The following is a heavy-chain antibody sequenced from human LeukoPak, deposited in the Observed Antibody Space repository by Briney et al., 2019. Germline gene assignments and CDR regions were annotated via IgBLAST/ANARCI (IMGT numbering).Heavy chain of an antibody. D-gene: IGHD3-22*01. CDR3: ASSGSSGYYWFDP. CDR2: ISSSGSTI. J-gene: IGHJ5*02. Sequence: GGSLRLSCAASGFTFSSYEMNWVRQAPGKGLEWVSYISSSGSTIYYADSVKGRFTISRDNSKNTLYLQMNSLRAEDTAVYYCASSGSSGYYWFDPWGQGTLVTVSS. V-gene: IGHV3-48*03. CDR1: GFTFSSYE.